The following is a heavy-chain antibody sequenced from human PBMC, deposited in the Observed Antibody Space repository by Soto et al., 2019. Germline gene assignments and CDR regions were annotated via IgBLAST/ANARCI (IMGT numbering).Heavy chain of an antibody. CDR1: GYTFTSYG. V-gene: IGHV1-18*01. J-gene: IGHJ4*02. CDR3: ARDAVGLLRYFDWLPPSFDY. Sequence: ASVKVSCKASGYTFTSYGISWVRQAPGQGLEWMGWISAYNGNTNYAQKLQGRVTMTTDTSTSTAYMELRSLRSDDTAVYYCARDAVGLLRYFDWLPPSFDYWGQGTLVTVSS. D-gene: IGHD3-9*01. CDR2: ISAYNGNT.